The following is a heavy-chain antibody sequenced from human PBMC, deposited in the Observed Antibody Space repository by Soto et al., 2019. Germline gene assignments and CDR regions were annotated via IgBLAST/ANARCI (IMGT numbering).Heavy chain of an antibody. V-gene: IGHV1-69*01. CDR2: ITPMFGRA. CDR3: AREATHFDYTSSHYGMDV. Sequence: QVQLVQSGAEVKKPGSSVKVSCEASGGTFSTHAINWVRQAPGQGLEWMGGITPMFGRATYAQKFQGRVWITADDSTSTVYMDLSSLRSEDTAVYYCAREATHFDYTSSHYGMDVWGQGTAVTVSS. J-gene: IGHJ6*02. CDR1: GGTFSTHA. D-gene: IGHD6-6*01.